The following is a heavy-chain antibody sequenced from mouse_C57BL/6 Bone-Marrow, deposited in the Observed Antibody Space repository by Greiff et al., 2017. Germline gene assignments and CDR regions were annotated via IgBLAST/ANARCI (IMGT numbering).Heavy chain of an antibody. D-gene: IGHD4-1*01. CDR1: GYAFTNYL. CDR3: ARSKNWDSWFAY. V-gene: IGHV1-54*01. Sequence: QVQLQQSGAELVRPGTSVKVSCKASGYAFTNYLLEWVKQRPGQGLEWIGVINPGSGGTNYNEKFKGKVTLTADKSSSTAYMQLSSLTSEDSAVYFCARSKNWDSWFAYWGQGTLVTVSA. J-gene: IGHJ3*01. CDR2: INPGSGGT.